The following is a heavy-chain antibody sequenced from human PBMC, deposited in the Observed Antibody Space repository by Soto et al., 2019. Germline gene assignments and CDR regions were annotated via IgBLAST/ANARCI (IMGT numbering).Heavy chain of an antibody. CDR1: GFTFRNYA. CDR2: ISYDGRNK. Sequence: GGSLRLSCAASGFTFRNYAMHWVRQAPGRGLEWVAVISYDGRNKYYADSVKGRFTFSRDNSKNTLYLQMNSLRAEDTAVYYCARGPIAAAPFWFDPWGQGTLVTVSS. J-gene: IGHJ5*02. D-gene: IGHD6-13*01. V-gene: IGHV3-30*04. CDR3: ARGPIAAAPFWFDP.